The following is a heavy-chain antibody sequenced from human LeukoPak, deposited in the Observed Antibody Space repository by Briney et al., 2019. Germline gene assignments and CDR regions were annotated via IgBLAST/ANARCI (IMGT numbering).Heavy chain of an antibody. V-gene: IGHV1-18*01. CDR1: GYTFTSYG. D-gene: IGHD4-17*01. J-gene: IGHJ6*02. CDR2: ISAYNGNT. Sequence: ASLKVSCKASGYTFTSYGISWVRQAPGQGLEWIGWISAYNGNTNYAQNLQGRVTMTTDTSTTTAYMELRSLRSDDTAVYYCARNRGDYGDYYYYGMDVWGQGTTVAVSS. CDR3: ARNRGDYGDYYYYGMDV.